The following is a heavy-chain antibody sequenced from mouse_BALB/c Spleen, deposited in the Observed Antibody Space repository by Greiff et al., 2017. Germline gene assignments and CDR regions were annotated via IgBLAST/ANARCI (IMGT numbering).Heavy chain of an antibody. CDR1: GYTFTSYW. J-gene: IGHJ2*01. V-gene: IGHV1S81*02. CDR2: INPSNGRT. CDR3: ARGGYYFDY. D-gene: IGHD1-1*02. Sequence: VQLQQPGAELVKPGASVKLSCKASGYTFTSYWMHWVKQRPGQGLEWIGEINPSNGRTNYNEKFKSKATLTVDKSSSTAYMQLGSLTSEDSAVYYCARGGYYFDYWGQGTTLTVSS.